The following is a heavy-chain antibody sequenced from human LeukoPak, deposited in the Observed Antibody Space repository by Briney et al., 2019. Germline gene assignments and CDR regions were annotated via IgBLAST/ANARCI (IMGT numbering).Heavy chain of an antibody. CDR3: AKNGDRGAYCSGGTCYPYYYYYMDV. J-gene: IGHJ6*03. CDR2: ISWDGGST. CDR1: GFTFDDYA. Sequence: GGSLRLSCAASGFTFDDYAMHSVRPPPGKGLEWVSLISWDGGSTYYADSVTGRFTISRDNSKNSLYLQMNSLRAEDTAIYYCAKNGDRGAYCSGGTCYPYYYYYMDVWGKGTTVTISS. V-gene: IGHV3-43D*03. D-gene: IGHD2-15*01.